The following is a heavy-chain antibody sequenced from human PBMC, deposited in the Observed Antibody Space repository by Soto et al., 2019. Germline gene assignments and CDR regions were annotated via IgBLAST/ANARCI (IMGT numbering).Heavy chain of an antibody. D-gene: IGHD6-19*01. Sequence: EVQLVESGGGLVQPGRSLRLSCAASGFTFDDYAMHWVRQAPGKGLEWVSGISCNSGSIGYADSVKGRFTISRDNAKNSQYLQMNRMRAEETDLYYGAKDIGPGTGSNGWYGENDYWGQGTLVTVSS. CDR1: GFTFDDYA. J-gene: IGHJ4*02. V-gene: IGHV3-9*01. CDR3: AKDIGPGTGSNGWYGENDY. CDR2: ISCNSGSI.